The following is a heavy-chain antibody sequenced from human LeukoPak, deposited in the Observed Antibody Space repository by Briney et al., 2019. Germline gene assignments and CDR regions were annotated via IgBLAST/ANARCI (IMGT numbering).Heavy chain of an antibody. J-gene: IGHJ6*02. CDR3: ARAVVVKGNNYYNYGMDV. Sequence: VASVKVSCKASEYTFTDYHMHWVRQAPGQGLEWMGWISAYSGNTNYVQKLQGRVTLTTDTSTSTVYMELTSLRSDDTAVYYCARAVVVKGNNYYNYGMDVWGQGTTVTVSS. V-gene: IGHV1-18*01. CDR2: ISAYSGNT. D-gene: IGHD3-22*01. CDR1: EYTFTDYH.